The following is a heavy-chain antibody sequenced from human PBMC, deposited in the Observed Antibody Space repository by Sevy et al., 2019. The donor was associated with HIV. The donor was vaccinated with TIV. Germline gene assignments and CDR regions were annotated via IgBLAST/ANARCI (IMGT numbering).Heavy chain of an antibody. CDR1: GYTFTSYA. V-gene: IGHV1-3*01. J-gene: IGHJ4*02. CDR3: ARDGFTYDSSGYYPLFDY. Sequence: ASVKVSCKASGYTFTSYAMHWVRQAPGQRLEWMGWINAGNGNTKYSQKFQGRVTITRDTSASTAYMELSSLRSEDMAVYYCARDGFTYDSSGYYPLFDYWGQGTLVTVSS. D-gene: IGHD3-22*01. CDR2: INAGNGNT.